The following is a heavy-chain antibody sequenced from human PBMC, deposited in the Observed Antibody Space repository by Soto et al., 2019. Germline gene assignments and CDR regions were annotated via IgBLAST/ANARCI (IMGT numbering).Heavy chain of an antibody. CDR2: IGTAGDT. D-gene: IGHD2-15*01. CDR1: GFTFSSYD. CDR3: ARGSYCSGGSCYPHSGFRFDP. V-gene: IGHV3-13*01. J-gene: IGHJ5*02. Sequence: RGSLRLSCAASGFTFSSYDMHWVRQATGKGLEWVSAIGTAGDTYYPGSVKGRFTISRENAKNSLYLQMNSLRAGDTAVYYCARGSYCSGGSCYPHSGFRFDPWGQGTLVTVSS.